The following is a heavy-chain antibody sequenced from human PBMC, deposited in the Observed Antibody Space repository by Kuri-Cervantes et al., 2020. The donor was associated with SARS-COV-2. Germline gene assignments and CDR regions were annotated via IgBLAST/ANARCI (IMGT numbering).Heavy chain of an antibody. CDR1: RFTFSSYV. J-gene: IGHJ5*02. CDR3: ARSNYCGNSEDWFDP. Sequence: WGSLTLSCAASRFTFSSYVMHWVRQAPGKGLEWVAVISYDGSNKYYADSVKGRFTIPRDNAKNSLYLQMNSLRAEDTAVYYFARSNYCGNSEDWFDPWGQGTVVTVSS. CDR2: ISYDGSNK. D-gene: IGHD4-23*01. V-gene: IGHV3-30*07.